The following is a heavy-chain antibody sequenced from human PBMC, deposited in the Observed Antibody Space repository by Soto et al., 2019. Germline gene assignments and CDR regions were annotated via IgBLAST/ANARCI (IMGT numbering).Heavy chain of an antibody. CDR1: GFTFSAYG. CDR3: AKDQIYYYGSGSLWYLDY. CDR2: ISGSGDRT. J-gene: IGHJ4*02. V-gene: IGHV3-23*01. Sequence: EVQLLESGGDLVQPGGSLRLSCAASGFTFSAYGMSWVRQAPGKGLEWVSAISGSGDRTYYADSVKGRFTISRDSSDKTIYLQMNSLRAKDTAIYYCAKDQIYYYGSGSLWYLDYWGQGTLVIVSS. D-gene: IGHD3-10*01.